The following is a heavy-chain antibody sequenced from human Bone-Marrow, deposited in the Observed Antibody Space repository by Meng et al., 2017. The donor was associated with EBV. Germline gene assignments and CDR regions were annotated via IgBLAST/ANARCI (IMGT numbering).Heavy chain of an antibody. V-gene: IGHV4-61*08. J-gene: IGHJ4*02. CDR3: ARGRIVATIADRWDY. Sequence: VHLQNSGLGLGTPWAPLAITCPVSCGFGSGVGYHWSWIRQRSGVGLAWVGDIYSSGGTNYNPSLKSRVTISVDTSKNLYSLKLSFVTAADTAVDYCARGRIVATIADRWDYWGQGTLVTVSS. CDR1: CGFGSGVGYH. CDR2: IYSSGGT. D-gene: IGHD5-12*01.